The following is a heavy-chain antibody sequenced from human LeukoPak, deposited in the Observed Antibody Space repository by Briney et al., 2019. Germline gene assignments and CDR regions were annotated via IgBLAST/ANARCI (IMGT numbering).Heavy chain of an antibody. J-gene: IGHJ6*02. D-gene: IGHD1-26*01. V-gene: IGHV3-21*04. CDR1: GFTFSSYS. CDR2: ISSSSSYI. Sequence: PGGSLRLSCAASGFTFSSYSMNWVRQAPGKGLEWVSSISSSSSYIYYADSVKGRFTISRDNAKNSLYLQMNSLRAEDTAVYYCAKDMSGTLGYYGMDVWGQGTTVTVSS. CDR3: AKDMSGTLGYYGMDV.